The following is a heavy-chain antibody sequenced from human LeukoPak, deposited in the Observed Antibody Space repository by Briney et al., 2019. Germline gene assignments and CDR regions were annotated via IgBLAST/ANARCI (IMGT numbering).Heavy chain of an antibody. J-gene: IGHJ6*02. Sequence: ASVKVSFKASGYTYTSHGISWVREAPGQGLEWMGWNSAHNGNTNYAQKLQGRVTMTTDTSTSTAYMELRSLRSDDTAVYYCASSTRYSSSWYFGLQIHGMDVWGQGTTVTVSS. V-gene: IGHV1-18*01. CDR1: GYTYTSHG. CDR3: ASSTRYSSSWYFGLQIHGMDV. D-gene: IGHD6-13*01. CDR2: NSAHNGNT.